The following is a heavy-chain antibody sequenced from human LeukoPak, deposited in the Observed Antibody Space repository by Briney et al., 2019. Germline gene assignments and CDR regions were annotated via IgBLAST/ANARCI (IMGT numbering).Heavy chain of an antibody. CDR3: ARGLPQDYYDSSGYYSGGGFDI. V-gene: IGHV1-8*03. CDR1: GYTFTSYD. Sequence: ASVKVSCKASGYTFTSYDINWVRQAPGQGLEWMGWMNPNSGNTGYAQKFQGRVTITRNTSISTAYMELSSLRSEDTAVYYCARGLPQDYYDSSGYYSGGGFDIWGQGTMVTVSS. J-gene: IGHJ3*02. D-gene: IGHD3-22*01. CDR2: MNPNSGNT.